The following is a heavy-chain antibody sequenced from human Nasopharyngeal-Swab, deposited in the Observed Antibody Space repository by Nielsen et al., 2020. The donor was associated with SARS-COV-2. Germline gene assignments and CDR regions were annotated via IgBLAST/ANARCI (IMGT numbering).Heavy chain of an antibody. CDR2: INHSGTT. J-gene: IGHJ6*02. CDR1: GGSLSGHY. CDR3: ARGRGGQQLVRTYYYYGLDV. Sequence: SETLSLTCGVYGGSLSGHYWSWIRQPPGKGLEWIGEINHSGTTNYKPSLKSRVTISVDTSKNQFSLKVRSVSAADTAIYFCARGRGGQQLVRTYYYYGLDVWGRGTTVTVSS. V-gene: IGHV4-34*01. D-gene: IGHD1-1*01.